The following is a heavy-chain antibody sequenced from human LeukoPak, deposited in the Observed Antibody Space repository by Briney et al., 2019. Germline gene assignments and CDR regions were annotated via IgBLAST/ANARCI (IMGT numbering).Heavy chain of an antibody. CDR1: GFTFSNYA. CDR3: VKGFVHPTYYFDY. V-gene: IGHV3-23*01. J-gene: IGHJ4*02. CDR2: ITGSGDGT. Sequence: PGGSLRLSCAASGFTFSNYAMMWVRQAPGKRLELVSSITGSGDGTYYADSVRGRFTISRDNSENTLYLQLNSLRAEDTAVYFCVKGFVHPTYYFDYWGQGTLVTVSS. D-gene: IGHD3-10*01.